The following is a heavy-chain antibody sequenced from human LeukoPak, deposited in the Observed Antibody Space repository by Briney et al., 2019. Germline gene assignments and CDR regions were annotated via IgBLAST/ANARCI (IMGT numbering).Heavy chain of an antibody. CDR2: INHSGST. Sequence: SEALSLTCAVYGGSFSDYSWTWIRQPPGKGLEWIGEINHSGSTTYNPSLKSRVTISVDMSKNQFSLRLSSVTAADTAVSYCARRTRGLCSSTSCYANGYYYYYYMDVWGKGTTVTISS. V-gene: IGHV4-34*01. CDR1: GGSFSDYS. D-gene: IGHD2-2*01. J-gene: IGHJ6*03. CDR3: ARRTRGLCSSTSCYANGYYYYYYMDV.